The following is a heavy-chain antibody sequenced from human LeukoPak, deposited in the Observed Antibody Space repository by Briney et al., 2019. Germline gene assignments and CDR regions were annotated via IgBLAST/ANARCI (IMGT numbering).Heavy chain of an antibody. V-gene: IGHV4-61*02. CDR1: GVSISSGSYF. D-gene: IGHD1-26*01. CDR3: ALRRGATYRNWFDP. CDR2: VYASGST. Sequence: PSETLSLTCTVSGVSISSGSYFWSWIRQPAGKGLEWVGRVYASGSTDYNPSLKSRVTISVDTSKSQFSLKLSSVTAADTAVYYCALRRGATYRNWFDPWGQGTLVTVSS. J-gene: IGHJ5*02.